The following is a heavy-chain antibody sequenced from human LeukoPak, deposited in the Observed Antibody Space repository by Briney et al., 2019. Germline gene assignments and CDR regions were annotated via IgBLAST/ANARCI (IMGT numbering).Heavy chain of an antibody. CDR3: AGEAAEYDSSGYYSSGDWFDP. V-gene: IGHV4-31*03. CDR2: IYYSGST. D-gene: IGHD3-22*01. CDR1: GGSISSGGYY. Sequence: SQTLSLTCTVSGGSISSGGYYWSWIRQHPGKGLEWIGYIYYSGSTYYNPSLKSRVTISVDTSKNQFSLKLGSVTAADTAVYYCAGEAAEYDSSGYYSSGDWFDPWGQGTLVTVSP. J-gene: IGHJ5*02.